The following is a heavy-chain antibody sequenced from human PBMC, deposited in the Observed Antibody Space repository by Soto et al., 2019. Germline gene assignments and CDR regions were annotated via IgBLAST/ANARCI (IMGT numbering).Heavy chain of an antibody. Sequence: QVQLVESGGGVVQPGRSLRLSCAASGFTFSSYGMHWVRQAPGKGLEWVAVIWYDGSNKYYADSVKGRFTISRDNSKNTLYLQMNSLRAEDTAVYYCAREVGASPNFDYWGQGTLVTVSS. V-gene: IGHV3-33*01. J-gene: IGHJ4*02. CDR2: IWYDGSNK. CDR1: GFTFSSYG. CDR3: AREVGASPNFDY. D-gene: IGHD1-26*01.